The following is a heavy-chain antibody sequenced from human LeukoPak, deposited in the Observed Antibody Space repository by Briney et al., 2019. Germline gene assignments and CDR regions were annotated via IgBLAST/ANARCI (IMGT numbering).Heavy chain of an antibody. Sequence: SETLSLTCTVSGGSISSYYWSWIRQPAGKGLEWIGRIYTSGSTNYNPSLKSRVTMSVDKSKNQSSLKLSSVTAADTAVYYCAREVQYNWNHDAFDIWGQGTMVTVSS. V-gene: IGHV4-4*07. CDR1: GGSISSYY. J-gene: IGHJ3*02. D-gene: IGHD1-20*01. CDR2: IYTSGST. CDR3: AREVQYNWNHDAFDI.